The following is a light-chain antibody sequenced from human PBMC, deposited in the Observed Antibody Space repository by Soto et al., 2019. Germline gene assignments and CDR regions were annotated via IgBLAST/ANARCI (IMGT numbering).Light chain of an antibody. J-gene: IGLJ3*02. CDR1: TSNIGNNY. V-gene: IGLV1-51*01. CDR3: GTWDSILSSVV. CDR2: DNS. Sequence: QSVLTQPPSVSAAPGQKVAISCSGTTSNIGNNYVSWYQLVPGTTPKLVIFDNSQRPSGIPDRFSGSKSGTSATLGVAGLQTGDEADYYCGTWDSILSSVVFGGGTKVTVL.